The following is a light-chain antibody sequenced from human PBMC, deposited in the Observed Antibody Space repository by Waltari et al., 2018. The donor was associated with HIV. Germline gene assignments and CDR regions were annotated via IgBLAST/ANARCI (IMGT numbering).Light chain of an antibody. V-gene: IGLV2-14*03. CDR3: SAYARSAAHVI. J-gene: IGLJ2*01. Sequence: QSALTQPASVSGSPGQSINISCSGTSRDVGGYRSVSWYQQHPGKAPQRVIFDVSNRPSGVSNRFAASRSGNTASLTISGLQTEDEGDYFCSAYARSAAHVIFGGGTKLTVL. CDR2: DVS. CDR1: SRDVGGYRS.